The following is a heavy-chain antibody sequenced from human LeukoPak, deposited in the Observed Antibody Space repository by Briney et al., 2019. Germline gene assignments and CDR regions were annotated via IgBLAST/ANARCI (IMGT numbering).Heavy chain of an antibody. Sequence: GGSLRLSCAASGFTFSTYTMNWVRQAPGKGLEWVANIKQDGSEKYYVDSVNGRFTISRDNAKNSLYLQMDSLRAEDTAVYYCAKDEAWGQGTLVTVSS. CDR3: AKDEA. CDR2: IKQDGSEK. V-gene: IGHV3-7*04. CDR1: GFTFSTYT. J-gene: IGHJ4*02.